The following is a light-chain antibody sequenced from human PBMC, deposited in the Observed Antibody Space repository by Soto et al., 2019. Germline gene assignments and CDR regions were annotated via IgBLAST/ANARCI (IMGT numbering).Light chain of an antibody. CDR1: QSISSW. Sequence: DIQLTQSPSLLSASVGDRVTITCRASQSISSWLAWYQQKPGKAPKLLIYKASTLKSGVPSRFSGSGSGTEFTLTISSLQPDDFATYYCQHCNSYSEAFGQGTKVDIK. V-gene: IGKV1-5*03. CDR3: QHCNSYSEA. J-gene: IGKJ1*01. CDR2: KAS.